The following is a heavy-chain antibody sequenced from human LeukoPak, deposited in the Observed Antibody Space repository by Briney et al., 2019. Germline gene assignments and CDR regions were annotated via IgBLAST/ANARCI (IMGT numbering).Heavy chain of an antibody. V-gene: IGHV3-74*01. CDR2: INSDGSST. Sequence: PGGSLRLSCAASGFTFSSYWMHWVRQAPGKGLVWVSRINSDGSSTSYADSVKGRFTISRDNSKNTLYLQMNSLRAEDTAVYYCAKTCSSTTCYEDYWGQGTLVTVSS. CDR3: AKTCSSTTCYEDY. D-gene: IGHD2-2*01. CDR1: GFTFSSYW. J-gene: IGHJ4*02.